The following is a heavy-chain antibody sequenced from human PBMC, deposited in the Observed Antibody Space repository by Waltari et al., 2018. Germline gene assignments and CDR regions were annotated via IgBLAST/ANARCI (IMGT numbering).Heavy chain of an antibody. CDR3: ARPTSVSPDLYYFDY. CDR2: IIPILGIA. J-gene: IGHJ4*02. Sequence: QVQLVQSGAEVKKPGSSVKVSCKASGGTFSSYAISWVRQAPGQGLEWMGGIIPILGIANYAQKFQGRVTITADESTSTAYMELSSLRSEDTAVYYCARPTSVSPDLYYFDYWGQGTLVTVSS. V-gene: IGHV1-69*04. D-gene: IGHD1-26*01. CDR1: GGTFSSYA.